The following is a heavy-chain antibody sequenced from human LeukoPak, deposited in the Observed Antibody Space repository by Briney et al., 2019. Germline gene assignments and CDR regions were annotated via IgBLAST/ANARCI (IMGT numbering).Heavy chain of an antibody. CDR2: VNPNSGGT. D-gene: IGHD6-19*01. Sequence: ASVKVSCKASGYTFTGYYMHWVRQAPGQGLEWMGWVNPNSGGTNYAQKFQGRVTMTTDTSTSTAYMELRSLRSDDTAVYYCARVTYSSGWYSGDYYYYYMDVWGKGTTVTVSS. CDR3: ARVTYSSGWYSGDYYYYYMDV. CDR1: GYTFTGYY. J-gene: IGHJ6*03. V-gene: IGHV1-2*02.